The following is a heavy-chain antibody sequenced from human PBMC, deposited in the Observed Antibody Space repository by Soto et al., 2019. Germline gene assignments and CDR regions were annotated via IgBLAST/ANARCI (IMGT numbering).Heavy chain of an antibody. CDR1: GFTFSSYT. CDR2: FVGSTI. D-gene: IGHD3-9*01. CDR3: ARGWDYDILTGLPHNWFDP. J-gene: IGHJ5*02. V-gene: IGHV3-48*04. Sequence: GGSLRLSCAASGFTFSSYTMNWVRQAPGKGLEWVSTFVGSTIYYADSVKGRFTISRDNAKNSLYLQMNSLRAEDTAVYYCARGWDYDILTGLPHNWFDPWGQGTLVTVSS.